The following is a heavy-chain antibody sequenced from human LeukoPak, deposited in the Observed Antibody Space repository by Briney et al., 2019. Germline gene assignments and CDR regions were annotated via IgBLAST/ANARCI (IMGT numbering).Heavy chain of an antibody. CDR3: AKEVQKRGAFDI. CDR2: ISYTGTYI. V-gene: IGHV3-21*04. Sequence: PGGSLRLSCAASAFSLSAYNMNWVRQAPGKGLEWVSSISYTGTYIYYADSVKGRFTISRDNSKNTLYLQMNSLRAEDTAVYYCAKEVQKRGAFDIWGQGTMVTVSS. CDR1: AFSLSAYN. J-gene: IGHJ3*02.